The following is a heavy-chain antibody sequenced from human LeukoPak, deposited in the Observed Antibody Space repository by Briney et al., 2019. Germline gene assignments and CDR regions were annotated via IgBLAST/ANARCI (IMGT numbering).Heavy chain of an antibody. Sequence: ASVKVSCKASGYTFTSYDINWVRQATGQGLERMGWISAYNGNTNYAQKLQGRVTMTTDTSTSTAYMELRSLRSDDTAVYYCASFLDAPRNWFDPWGQGTLVTVSS. CDR3: ASFLDAPRNWFDP. CDR1: GYTFTSYD. J-gene: IGHJ5*02. CDR2: ISAYNGNT. D-gene: IGHD2-8*01. V-gene: IGHV1-18*01.